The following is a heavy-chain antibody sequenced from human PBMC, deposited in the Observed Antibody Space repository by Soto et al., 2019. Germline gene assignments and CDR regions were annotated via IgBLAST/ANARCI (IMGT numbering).Heavy chain of an antibody. Sequence: QVQLVQSGAEVKKPGASVKVSCKASGYTFGHFYITWGRQAPGQGLEWMGAISPHNRNTNYAEKFRGRVTMTTDTSTTTAYMELRSLRSDDTAVYYCARDEGGYDILTGYYKAHHFDQWGQGALVTVSS. J-gene: IGHJ4*02. D-gene: IGHD3-9*01. CDR3: ARDEGGYDILTGYYKAHHFDQ. CDR2: ISPHNRNT. V-gene: IGHV1-18*01. CDR1: GYTFGHFY.